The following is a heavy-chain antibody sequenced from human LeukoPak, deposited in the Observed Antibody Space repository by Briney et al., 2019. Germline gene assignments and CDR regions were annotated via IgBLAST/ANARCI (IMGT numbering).Heavy chain of an antibody. V-gene: IGHV3-23*01. CDR3: AKVSPGWLRPAPFDY. CDR2: ISGTGGNT. J-gene: IGHJ4*02. D-gene: IGHD5-12*01. Sequence: PGGSLRLSCAASGFTFSNYAMSWVRQAPGKGLEWVSAISGTGGNTYYADSVKGRFTISRDNSRHTLYLQMNSLRAEDTAVYYCAKVSPGWLRPAPFDYWGQGTLVTVSS. CDR1: GFTFSNYA.